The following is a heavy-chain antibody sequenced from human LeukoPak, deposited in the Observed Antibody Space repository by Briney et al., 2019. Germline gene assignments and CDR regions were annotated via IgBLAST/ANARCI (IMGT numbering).Heavy chain of an antibody. Sequence: GGSLRLSCAASGFTFNNYWMHWVRQAPGKGLVWVARINSDGSSTSYADSVKGRFTISRDNAKNTLYLQMNTLRAEDTAVYYCASLDYWGQGTPVTVSS. CDR3: ASLDY. CDR1: GFTFNNYW. V-gene: IGHV3-74*01. CDR2: INSDGSST. J-gene: IGHJ4*02.